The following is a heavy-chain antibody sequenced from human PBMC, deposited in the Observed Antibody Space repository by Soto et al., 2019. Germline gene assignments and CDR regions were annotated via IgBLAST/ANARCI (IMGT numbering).Heavy chain of an antibody. J-gene: IGHJ4*02. V-gene: IGHV4-34*01. D-gene: IGHD4-17*01. CDR3: ARGPAALMTTVTSYYFDY. CDR1: GGSFSGYY. Sequence: QVQLQQWGAGLLKPSETLSLTCAVYGGSFSGYYWSWIRQPPGKGLEWIGEINHSGSTNYNPSLKRRVTISVDTPKNQFSLELSSVTAADTAVYYCARGPAALMTTVTSYYFDYWGQGTLVTVSS. CDR2: INHSGST.